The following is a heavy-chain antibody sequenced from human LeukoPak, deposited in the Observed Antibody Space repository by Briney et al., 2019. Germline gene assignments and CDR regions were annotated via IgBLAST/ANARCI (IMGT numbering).Heavy chain of an antibody. CDR3: ARLNGLDGFYYFDY. CDR2: ISSSGSTI. D-gene: IGHD3/OR15-3a*01. J-gene: IGHJ4*02. CDR1: GFTFSSYE. Sequence: PGGSLRLSCAASGFTFSSYEMNWVRQAPGKGLEWVSYISSSGSTIYYADSVKGRFTISRDNAKNSLYLQMNSLRAEDTAVYYCARLNGLDGFYYFDYWGQGTLVTVSS. V-gene: IGHV3-48*03.